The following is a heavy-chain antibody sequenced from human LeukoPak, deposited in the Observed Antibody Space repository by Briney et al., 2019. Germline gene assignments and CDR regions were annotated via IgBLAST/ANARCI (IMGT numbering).Heavy chain of an antibody. Sequence: GASVKVSCKASGGTFSRYAISWVRQAPGQGPEWMGGIILMLATANYAQKFQGRVTITADKSTSTAYMELSSLRSEDTAVYYCARGGGSGYYYLFDYWGQGTLVTVSS. V-gene: IGHV1-69*06. CDR2: IILMLATA. D-gene: IGHD3-22*01. CDR1: GGTFSRYA. CDR3: ARGGGSGYYYLFDY. J-gene: IGHJ4*02.